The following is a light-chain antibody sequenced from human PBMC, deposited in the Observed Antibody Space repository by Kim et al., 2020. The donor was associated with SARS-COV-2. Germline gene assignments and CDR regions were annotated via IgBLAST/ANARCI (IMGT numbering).Light chain of an antibody. V-gene: IGKV3-15*01. Sequence: EIVMTQSPATLSVSPGERATLSCRASQSVSSKLAWYQQKPGQAPRLLIYDASTRATGVPARFSGSGSGTEFTLTISSLQSEDFAVYYCQHYNNWPPETFGQGTNLEIK. J-gene: IGKJ2*01. CDR2: DAS. CDR1: QSVSSK. CDR3: QHYNNWPPET.